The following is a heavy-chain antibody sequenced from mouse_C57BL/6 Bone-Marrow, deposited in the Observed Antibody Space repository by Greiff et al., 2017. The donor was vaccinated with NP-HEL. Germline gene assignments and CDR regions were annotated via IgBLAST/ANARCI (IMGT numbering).Heavy chain of an antibody. CDR2: IYPRSGNT. V-gene: IGHV1-81*01. D-gene: IGHD1-1*01. J-gene: IGHJ2*01. CDR1: GYTFTSYG. CDR3: ARDRGYGRWRDFDY. Sequence: QVQLQQSGAELARPGASVKLSCKASGYTFTSYGISWVKQRTGQGLEWIGEIYPRSGNTYYNEKFKGKATLTADKSSSTAYMELRSLTSEDSAVYFGARDRGYGRWRDFDYWGQGTTLTVSS.